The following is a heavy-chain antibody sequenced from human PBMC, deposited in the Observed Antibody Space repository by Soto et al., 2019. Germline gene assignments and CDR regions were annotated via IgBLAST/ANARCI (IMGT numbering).Heavy chain of an antibody. CDR3: ALIKDCSRTDCYLASFDP. D-gene: IGHD2-2*01. J-gene: IGHJ5*02. V-gene: IGHV2-26*01. Sequence: SGPTLVNPTETLTLTCTVSGLSLNNDRLGVSWIRQPSGKALEWLAHIFSNDEKSYNTSLKSRLTISKDTSGSQVVLTMTNMDPVDSATYYCALIKDCSRTDCYLASFDPWGQGTLVTVSS. CDR2: IFSNDEK. CDR1: GLSLNNDRLG.